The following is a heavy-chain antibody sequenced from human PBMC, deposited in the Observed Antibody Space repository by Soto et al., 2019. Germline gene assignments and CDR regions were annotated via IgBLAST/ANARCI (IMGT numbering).Heavy chain of an antibody. V-gene: IGHV3-30-3*01. D-gene: IGHD3-3*01. CDR1: GFTFSSYA. CDR2: ISYDGSNK. CDR3: ARDLHSYYDFWSGYFVGTRFDP. J-gene: IGHJ5*02. Sequence: PWGSLRLSXAASGFTFSSYAMPWVRQAPGKGLEWVAVISYDGSNKYYADSVKGRFTISRDNSKNTLYLQMNSLRAEDTAVYYCARDLHSYYDFWSGYFVGTRFDPWGQGTLVTVSS.